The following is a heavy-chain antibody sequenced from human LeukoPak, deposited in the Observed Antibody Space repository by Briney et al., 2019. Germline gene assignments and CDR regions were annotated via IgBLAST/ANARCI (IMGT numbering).Heavy chain of an antibody. CDR2: ISGSGGGT. CDR1: GFTFSSYA. CDR3: AEATRGADY. D-gene: IGHD2-15*01. J-gene: IGHJ4*02. V-gene: IGHV3-23*01. Sequence: GGSLRLSCAASGFTFSSYAMSWVRQAPGKGLEWVSAISGSGGGTYYADSVEGRFTISRDNSKNTLYLQMNSLRAEDTAVYYCAEATRGADYWGQGTLVTVSS.